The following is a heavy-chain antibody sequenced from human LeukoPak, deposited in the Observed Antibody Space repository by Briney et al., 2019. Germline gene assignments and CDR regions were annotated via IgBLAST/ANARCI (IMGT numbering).Heavy chain of an antibody. CDR2: IIPIFGTV. D-gene: IGHD5-18*01. CDR3: ASTISGYSYGSDY. J-gene: IGHJ4*02. Sequence: SVKVSCKASGGTFSSYAISWVRQAPGQGLEWMGGIIPIFGTVNYAQKFQGRVTITADKSTSTAYMELSSLRSEDTAVYYCASTISGYSYGSDYWGQGTLVTVSS. V-gene: IGHV1-69*06. CDR1: GGTFSSYA.